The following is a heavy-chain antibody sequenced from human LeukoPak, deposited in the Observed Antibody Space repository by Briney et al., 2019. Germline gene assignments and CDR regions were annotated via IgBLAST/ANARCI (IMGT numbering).Heavy chain of an antibody. J-gene: IGHJ3*02. CDR1: GFTFSSYA. CDR2: ISGSGGST. CDR3: AKPLTGDDAFDI. D-gene: IGHD7-27*01. V-gene: IGHV3-23*01. Sequence: GGSLRLSCAASGFTFSSYAMSWVRQAPGKGLEWVSAISGSGGSTYYADSVKGRFTISRDNSKNTLYMQMNSLRAEDTAVYYCAKPLTGDDAFDIWGQGTMVTVSS.